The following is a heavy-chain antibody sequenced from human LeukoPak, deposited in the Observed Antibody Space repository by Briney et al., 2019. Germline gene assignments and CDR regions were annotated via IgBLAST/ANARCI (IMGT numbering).Heavy chain of an antibody. J-gene: IGHJ4*02. CDR2: VIPIFGTA. CDR3: AREQVDTAMVTDY. Sequence: SVKVSCKASGGTFSSYAISWVRQAPGQGLEWMGRVIPIFGTANYAQKFQGRVTITTDESTSTAYMELSSLRSEDTAVYYCAREQVDTAMVTDYWGQGTLVTVSS. CDR1: GGTFSSYA. D-gene: IGHD5-18*01. V-gene: IGHV1-69*05.